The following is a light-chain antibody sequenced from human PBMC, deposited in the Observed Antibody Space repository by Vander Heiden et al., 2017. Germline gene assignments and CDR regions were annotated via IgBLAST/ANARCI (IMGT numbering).Light chain of an antibody. J-gene: IGKJ4*01. V-gene: IGKV3-11*01. Sequence: EIVLTQSPATLSLSPGDRATLSCRASQSVSRYLAWYQQKPGQAPRLLIHDAFNRAAGIPARFSGSGSGTDFTLTISSLHPEDFAVYYCQQRSNWPLTFGGGTKVEI. CDR1: QSVSRY. CDR3: QQRSNWPLT. CDR2: DAF.